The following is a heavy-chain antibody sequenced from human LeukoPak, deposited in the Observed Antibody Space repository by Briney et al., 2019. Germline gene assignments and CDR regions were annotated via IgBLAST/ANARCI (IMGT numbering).Heavy chain of an antibody. D-gene: IGHD3-9*01. CDR3: ARDWAYYDILTGYYNRSGRFDP. CDR2: IYYSGST. J-gene: IGHJ5*02. Sequence: PSQTLSLTCTVSGGSISSGGYYWSWIRQHPGKGLEWIGYIYYSGSTYYNPSLKSRVTISVDTSKNQFSLKLSSVTAADTAVYYCARDWAYYDILTGYYNRSGRFDPWGQGTLVTVSS. CDR1: GGSISSGGYY. V-gene: IGHV4-31*03.